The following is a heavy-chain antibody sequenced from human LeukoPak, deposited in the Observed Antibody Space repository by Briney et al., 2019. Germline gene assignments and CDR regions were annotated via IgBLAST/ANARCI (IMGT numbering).Heavy chain of an antibody. CDR1: GFTFSSYA. Sequence: GGSLRLSCAASGFTFSSYAMHWVRQAPGKGLEWVAVISYDGSAKYYADSVKGRFTISRDNSKNTLYLQMNSLRAEDTAVYYCARDLGDIVVVAADYWGQGTLVTVSS. D-gene: IGHD2-15*01. CDR2: ISYDGSAK. CDR3: ARDLGDIVVVAADY. V-gene: IGHV3-30*04. J-gene: IGHJ4*02.